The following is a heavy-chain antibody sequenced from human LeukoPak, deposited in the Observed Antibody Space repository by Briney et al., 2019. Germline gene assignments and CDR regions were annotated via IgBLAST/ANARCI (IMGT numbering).Heavy chain of an antibody. Sequence: PSETLSLTCTVSGGSISSSVYYWGWIRQPPGKGLEWIGYIYHSGSTYYNPSLESRVTISVDRSKNQFSLKLSSVTAADTAVYNCARFTNSYQYYYMDVWGKGTTVTVSS. J-gene: IGHJ6*03. CDR2: IYHSGST. CDR3: ARFTNSYQYYYMDV. CDR1: GGSISSSVYY. V-gene: IGHV4-30-2*01. D-gene: IGHD1-1*01.